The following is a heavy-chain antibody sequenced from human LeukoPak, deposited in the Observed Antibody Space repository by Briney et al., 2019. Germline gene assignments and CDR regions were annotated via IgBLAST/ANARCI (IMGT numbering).Heavy chain of an antibody. J-gene: IGHJ4*02. D-gene: IGHD3-3*01. CDR3: TRDGGGYYDFWSGYYYYFDY. V-gene: IGHV3-49*04. Sequence: GGSLRLSCTASGFTFGDYAMSWVRQAPGKGLEWVGFIRSKAYGGTTEYAASVEGRFTISRDDSKSIAYLQMNSLKTEDTAVYYCTRDGGGYYDFWSGYYYYFDYWGQGTLVTVSS. CDR2: IRSKAYGGTT. CDR1: GFTFGDYA.